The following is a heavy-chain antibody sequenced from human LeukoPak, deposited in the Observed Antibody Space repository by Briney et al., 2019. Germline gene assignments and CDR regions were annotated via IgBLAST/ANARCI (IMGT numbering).Heavy chain of an antibody. CDR2: ISGSGDGT. Sequence: GGSLRLSCVASGFTFSNYAMSWVRQAPGKGLEWVSGISGSGDGTFYADSVKGRLTISRDNSKNTLYLQVKSLRAGDTAVYYCAKDLWVGSTTPLILDYWGLGTLVTVSS. D-gene: IGHD1-26*01. CDR3: AKDLWVGSTTPLILDY. J-gene: IGHJ4*02. V-gene: IGHV3-23*01. CDR1: GFTFSNYA.